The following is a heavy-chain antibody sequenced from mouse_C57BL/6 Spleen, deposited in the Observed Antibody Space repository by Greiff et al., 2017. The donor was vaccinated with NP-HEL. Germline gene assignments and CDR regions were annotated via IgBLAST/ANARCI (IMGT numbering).Heavy chain of an antibody. D-gene: IGHD1-1*01. CDR3: ARQGADYYGTLYYFDY. V-gene: IGHV1-82*01. Sequence: VQLQQSGPELVKPGASVKISCKASGYAFSSSWMNWVKQRPGKGLEWIGRIYPGDGDTNYNGKFKGKATLTADKSSSTAYMQLSSLTSEDSAVYFCARQGADYYGTLYYFDYWGQGTTLTVSS. J-gene: IGHJ2*01. CDR1: GYAFSSSW. CDR2: IYPGDGDT.